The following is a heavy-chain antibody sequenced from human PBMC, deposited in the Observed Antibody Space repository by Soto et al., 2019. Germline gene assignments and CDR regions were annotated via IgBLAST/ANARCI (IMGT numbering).Heavy chain of an antibody. CDR3: AKDSLPTIFGY. V-gene: IGHV3-23*01. CDR2: ISGSGGST. D-gene: IGHD3-3*01. J-gene: IGHJ4*02. CDR1: GFTFSGYA. Sequence: TGGSLRLTCAASGFTFSGYAMSWVRQAPGKGLEWVSAISGSGGSTYYADSVKGRFTISRDNSKNTLYLQMNSLRAEDTAVYYCAKDSLPTIFGYCGQGTLVTVSS.